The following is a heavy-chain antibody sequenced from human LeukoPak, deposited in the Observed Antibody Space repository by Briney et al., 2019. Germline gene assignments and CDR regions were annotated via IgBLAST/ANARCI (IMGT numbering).Heavy chain of an antibody. D-gene: IGHD3-16*01. CDR1: GFTFDDYA. J-gene: IGHJ4*02. Sequence: PGRSLRLSCAASGFTFDDYAMHWVRQAPGKGLEWVSGISWNSGSIGYADSVKGRLTISRGNAENSLYLQMNSLRAEDTAVYYCVRNGNYAGYWGQGTLVTVSS. V-gene: IGHV3-9*01. CDR3: VRNGNYAGY. CDR2: ISWNSGSI.